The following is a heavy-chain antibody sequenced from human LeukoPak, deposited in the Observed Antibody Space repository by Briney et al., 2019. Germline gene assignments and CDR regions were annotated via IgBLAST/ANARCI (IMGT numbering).Heavy chain of an antibody. Sequence: GGSLRLSCTASGFSISTYSMSWVRQAPGKGLEWVSYIVGSSSNIYYADSVKGRFTISRDNAKNSLYLQMDSLRAEDTAVYYCATDSPETAAFDYWGQGTLVTVSS. CDR1: GFSISTYS. J-gene: IGHJ4*02. V-gene: IGHV3-48*04. CDR2: IVGSSSNI. D-gene: IGHD1-1*01. CDR3: ATDSPETAAFDY.